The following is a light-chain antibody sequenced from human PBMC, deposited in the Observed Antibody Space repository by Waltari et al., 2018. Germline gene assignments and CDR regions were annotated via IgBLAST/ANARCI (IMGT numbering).Light chain of an antibody. V-gene: IGKV1-39*01. CDR3: QQTYTTPWT. Sequence: DIQMTQSPSSLYASVGDRVTIPCRASHSISTYVNGFQHKPGKAPKLLIYEASSLQTGVPSRFSGSGSWTDFTLTISSLQPEDFVIYFCQQTYTTPWTFGQGTKVEIK. J-gene: IGKJ1*01. CDR1: HSISTY. CDR2: EAS.